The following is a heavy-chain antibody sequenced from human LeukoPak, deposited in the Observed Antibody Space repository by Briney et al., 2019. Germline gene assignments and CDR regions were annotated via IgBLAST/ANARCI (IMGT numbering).Heavy chain of an antibody. CDR2: THFSGSS. V-gene: IGHV4-59*11. CDR1: GSSIGRHY. J-gene: IGHJ4*02. D-gene: IGHD6-13*01. CDR3: ARAKAAGSYDF. Sequence: SETLSLTCSVSGSSIGRHYWTWIRQPPGKGLEWIGYTHFSGSSNYNPSLKSRATTSLDRAKNLISLTLTSVTAADTAVYFCARAKAAGSYDFWGQGTLVTVSS.